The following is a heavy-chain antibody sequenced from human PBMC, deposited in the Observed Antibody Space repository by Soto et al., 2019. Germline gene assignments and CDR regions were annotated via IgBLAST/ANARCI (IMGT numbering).Heavy chain of an antibody. J-gene: IGHJ6*02. CDR2: IYYSGST. D-gene: IGHD3-10*01. Sequence: SETLSLTCTVSGGSISSGGYYWSWIRQHPGKGLEWLGYIYYSGSTYYNPSLKSRVTISVDTSKNQFSLQLSSVTAADTAVYYCARGAYYGSGSYSVYYYGMAVRGQGTTVTVSS. V-gene: IGHV4-31*03. CDR3: ARGAYYGSGSYSVYYYGMAV. CDR1: GGSISSGGYY.